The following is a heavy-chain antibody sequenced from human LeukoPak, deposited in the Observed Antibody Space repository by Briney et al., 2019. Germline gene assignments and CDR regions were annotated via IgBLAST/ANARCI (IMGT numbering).Heavy chain of an antibody. CDR1: GYTFGSYG. J-gene: IGHJ4*02. CDR2: ICAYNGNT. Sequence: GASVKVSCKASGYTFGSYGISWVRQAPGQGLEWMGWICAYNGNTNYAQKLQGRVTMTTDTSTSTAYMELRSLRSDDTAVYYCARGGPSVLLWFGEPYFDYWGQGTLVSVSS. D-gene: IGHD3-10*01. CDR3: ARGGPSVLLWFGEPYFDY. V-gene: IGHV1-18*01.